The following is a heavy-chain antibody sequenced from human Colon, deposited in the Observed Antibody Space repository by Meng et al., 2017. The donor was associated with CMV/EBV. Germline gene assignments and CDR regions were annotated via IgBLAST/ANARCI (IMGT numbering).Heavy chain of an antibody. CDR3: ARHSLTILTD. CDR1: GFSLTSTGAG. D-gene: IGHD2-8*02. CDR2: IHWDDDK. J-gene: IGHJ4*02. V-gene: IGHV2-5*02. Sequence: KQSRPALGNPHHPTPPTCTFSGFSLTSTGAGVAWVRQPPGKAPELLALIHWDDDKRYSPSLKNRLNITKDTSKNQVVLSMTDLDPADTGTFYCARHSLTILTDWGQGALVTVSS.